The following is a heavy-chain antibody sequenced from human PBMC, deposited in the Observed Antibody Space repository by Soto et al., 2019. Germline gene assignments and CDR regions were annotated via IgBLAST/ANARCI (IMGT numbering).Heavy chain of an antibody. D-gene: IGHD2-15*01. CDR1: GFTFSSYA. Sequence: PGGSLRLSCAASGFTFSSYAMHWVRQAPGKGLEWVAVISYDGSNKYYADSVKGRFTISRDNSKNTLYLQMNSLRAEYTAVYYCATYSQLLLSRSYYYYYGMDVWGQGTTVTVSS. V-gene: IGHV3-30-3*01. CDR2: ISYDGSNK. J-gene: IGHJ6*02. CDR3: ATYSQLLLSRSYYYYYGMDV.